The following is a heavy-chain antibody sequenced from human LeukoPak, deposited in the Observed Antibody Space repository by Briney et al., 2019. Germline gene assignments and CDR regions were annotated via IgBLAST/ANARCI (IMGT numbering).Heavy chain of an antibody. CDR2: IYYSGRT. V-gene: IGHV4-59*01. CDR3: ARGPNRYYFDY. J-gene: IGHJ4*02. D-gene: IGHD2/OR15-2a*01. Sequence: SETLSLTCTVSGGSISSYYWSWIRQPPGKGLEWTGYIYYSGRTNYNPSLKSRVTISVDTSKNQFSLKLSSVTAADTAVYHCARGPNRYYFDYWGQGTLVTVSS. CDR1: GGSISSYY.